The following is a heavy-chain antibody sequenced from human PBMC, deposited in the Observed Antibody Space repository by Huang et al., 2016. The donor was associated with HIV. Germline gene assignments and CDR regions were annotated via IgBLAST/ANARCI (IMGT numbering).Heavy chain of an antibody. V-gene: IGHV4-59*11. J-gene: IGHJ4*01. CDR1: GGSISSHY. CDR3: ARDRRHCSGGSCYYSDY. CDR2: IYYSGVP. D-gene: IGHD2-15*01. Sequence: QVQLQESGPGLVKPSETLSLTCSVSGGSISSHYWSWIRQPPGKGLEWIGSIYYSGVPNYRPSLKSRVFISVDTSRNQFALKLSSVTAADPAVYYCARDRRHCSGGSCYYSDYWGHGTLVTVSS.